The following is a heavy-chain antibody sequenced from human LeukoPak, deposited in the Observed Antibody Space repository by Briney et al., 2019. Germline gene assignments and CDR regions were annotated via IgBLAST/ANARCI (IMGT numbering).Heavy chain of an antibody. CDR1: GFTFSSYA. CDR3: VKENSENYYGGGDY. CDR2: ISSIGGST. J-gene: IGHJ4*02. D-gene: IGHD1-26*01. Sequence: PGRSLRLSCSASGFTFSSYAMHWVRQAPGKGLEYVSAISSIGGSTYYADSVKGRFTISRDNSKNTLYLQMSALRAEDTAVYYCVKENSENYYGGGDYWGQGTLVTVSS. V-gene: IGHV3-64D*06.